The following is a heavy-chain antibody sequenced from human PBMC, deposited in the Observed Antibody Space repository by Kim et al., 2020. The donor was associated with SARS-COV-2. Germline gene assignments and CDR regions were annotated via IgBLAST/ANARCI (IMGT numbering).Heavy chain of an antibody. V-gene: IGHV1-69*13. CDR3: ALTVKYYDFWSGYYTYYYYGMDV. J-gene: IGHJ6*02. D-gene: IGHD3-3*01. CDR2: IIPIFGTA. Sequence: SVKVSCKASGGTFSSYAISWVRQAPGQGLEWMGGIIPIFGTANYAQKFQGRVTITADESTSTAYMELSSLRSEDTAVYYCALTVKYYDFWSGYYTYYYYGMDVWGQGTTVTVSS. CDR1: GGTFSSYA.